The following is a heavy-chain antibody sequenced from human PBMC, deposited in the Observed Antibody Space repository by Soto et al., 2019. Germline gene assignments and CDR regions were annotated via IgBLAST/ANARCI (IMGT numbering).Heavy chain of an antibody. V-gene: IGHV3-23*01. J-gene: IGHJ3*02. Sequence: EVRLLESGGGLVQPGGSLRLSCVASGFTFSNYAMSWVRQAPGKGLEWVSVVTGRSSSTYYADSVEGRFIISRDNSRNTLFLQMNRLGAEDTAVYYCTQHLPSKKNQRRWADAFHIWGQGTILTVSS. CDR2: VTGRSSST. CDR3: TQHLPSKKNQRRWADAFHI. CDR1: GFTFSNYA. D-gene: IGHD2-2*01.